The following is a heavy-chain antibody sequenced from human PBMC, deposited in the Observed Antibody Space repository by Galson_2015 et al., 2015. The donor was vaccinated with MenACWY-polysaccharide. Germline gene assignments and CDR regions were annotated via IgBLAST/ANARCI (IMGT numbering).Heavy chain of an antibody. Sequence: ETLSLTCAVSDYSIRSGYFWGWIRQPPGKGLEWIASIFHSGTTYYNPSLKSRVTISVDTSKDQFSLKLSSVTAADTAVYYCARVEKYSGSFYILYWGQGT. CDR1: DYSIRSGYF. D-gene: IGHD1-26*01. J-gene: IGHJ4*02. CDR2: IFHSGTT. CDR3: ARVEKYSGSFYILY. V-gene: IGHV4-38-2*01.